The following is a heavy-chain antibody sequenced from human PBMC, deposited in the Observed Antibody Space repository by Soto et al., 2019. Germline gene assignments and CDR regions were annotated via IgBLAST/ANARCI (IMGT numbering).Heavy chain of an antibody. Sequence: GGSLRLFCAASGFTFSSYGMHWVRQAPGKGLEWVAVIWYDGSNKYYADSVKGRFTISRDNSKNTLYLQMNSLRAEDTAVYYCARDLGIAAAGTRYYFDYWGQGTLVTVSS. V-gene: IGHV3-33*01. J-gene: IGHJ4*02. CDR2: IWYDGSNK. D-gene: IGHD6-13*01. CDR3: ARDLGIAAAGTRYYFDY. CDR1: GFTFSSYG.